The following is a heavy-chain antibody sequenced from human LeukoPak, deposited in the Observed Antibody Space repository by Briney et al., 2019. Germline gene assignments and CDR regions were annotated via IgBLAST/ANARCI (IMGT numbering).Heavy chain of an antibody. Sequence: SETLSLTCAVYGGSFSGYYWSWIRQPPGKGLEWIGEINHSGSTNYNPSLKSRVTISVDTSKSQFSLKLSSVTAADTAVYYCARLADVAAAAPFDYWGQGTLVTVSS. V-gene: IGHV4-34*01. CDR1: GGSFSGYY. CDR3: ARLADVAAAAPFDY. CDR2: INHSGST. D-gene: IGHD6-13*01. J-gene: IGHJ4*02.